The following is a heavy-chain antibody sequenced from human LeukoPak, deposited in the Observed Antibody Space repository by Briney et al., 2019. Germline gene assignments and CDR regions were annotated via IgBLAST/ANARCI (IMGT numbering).Heavy chain of an antibody. Sequence: SETLSLTCTVSGGSISSSSYYWGWIRQPPGKGLEWIGSIYYSGSTYYNPSLKSRVTISVDTSKNQFSLKLSSVTAADTAVYYCARAGTTVTTFYNWFDPWGQGTLVTVSS. V-gene: IGHV4-39*07. J-gene: IGHJ5*02. D-gene: IGHD4-17*01. CDR1: GGSISSSSYY. CDR3: ARAGTTVTTFYNWFDP. CDR2: IYYSGST.